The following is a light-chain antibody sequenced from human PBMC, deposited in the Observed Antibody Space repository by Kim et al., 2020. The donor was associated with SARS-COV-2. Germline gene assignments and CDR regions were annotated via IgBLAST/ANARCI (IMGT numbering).Light chain of an antibody. J-gene: IGKJ4*01. CDR2: GAS. Sequence: SPGDRATLSCRASQSVSSKLAWYQQKPGQAPRLLIYGASIRAADIPARFSGSGSGTDFTLTISSLQSEDFAVYYCQQYDNWPPLTFGGGTKVDIK. CDR1: QSVSSK. CDR3: QQYDNWPPLT. V-gene: IGKV3-15*01.